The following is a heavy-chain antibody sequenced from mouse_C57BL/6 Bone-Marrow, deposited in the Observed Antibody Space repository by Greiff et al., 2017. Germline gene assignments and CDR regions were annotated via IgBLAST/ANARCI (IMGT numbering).Heavy chain of an antibody. J-gene: IGHJ3*01. CDR3: TGYYGTWFAY. Sequence: VKLMESGAELVRPGASVTLSCKASGYTFTDYEMHWVKQTPVHGLEWIGAIDPETGGTAYNQKFKGKAILTADKSSSTAYMELRSLTSEDSAVYYCTGYYGTWFAYWGQGTRVTVSA. D-gene: IGHD1-2*01. V-gene: IGHV1-15*01. CDR2: IDPETGGT. CDR1: GYTFTDYE.